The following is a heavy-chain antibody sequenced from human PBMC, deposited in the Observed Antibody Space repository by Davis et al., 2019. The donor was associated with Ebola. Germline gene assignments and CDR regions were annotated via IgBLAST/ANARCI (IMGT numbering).Heavy chain of an antibody. D-gene: IGHD6-19*01. J-gene: IGHJ6*02. CDR3: ASPGGTPTSGWYIYYGMDV. CDR2: ISFTGNT. Sequence: MPSETLSLTCTVSGGPISSTSYYWGWIRQPPGKGLEWVGSISFTGNTHYNPSLNSRVTISMDTSKRQVSLRLDSVTAADTAVYYCASPGGTPTSGWYIYYGMDVWGQGTTVTVSS. CDR1: GGPISSTSYY. V-gene: IGHV4-39*01.